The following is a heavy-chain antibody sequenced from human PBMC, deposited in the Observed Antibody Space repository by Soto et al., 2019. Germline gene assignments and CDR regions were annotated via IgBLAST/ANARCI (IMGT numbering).Heavy chain of an antibody. D-gene: IGHD3-22*01. J-gene: IGHJ5*02. CDR2: IYWDEDK. V-gene: IGHV2-5*02. Sequence: QITLKESGPTLVKPTQTLTLTCTFSGFSLSTSGVGVGWIPQPPGKALEWLALIYWDEDKRYSPSLKSRLTFTDDTPKNQVVLTTTKIDPVDTAPYYCTSRVNYDSSRFDPWGQGTLVNVSS. CDR1: GFSLSTSGVG. CDR3: TSRVNYDSSRFDP.